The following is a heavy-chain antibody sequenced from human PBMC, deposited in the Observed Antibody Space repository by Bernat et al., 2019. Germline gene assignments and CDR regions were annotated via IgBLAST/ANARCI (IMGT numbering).Heavy chain of an antibody. CDR2: ISYDGSNK. CDR1: GFTFSSYG. J-gene: IGHJ6*02. Sequence: QVQLVESGGGVVQPGRSLRLSCAASGFTFSSYGMHWVRQAPGKGLEWVVVISYDGSNKYYADSVKGRFTISRDNSKNTLYLQMNSLRAEDTAVYYCAKDLGYCSSTSCPGHYYYYGMDVWGQGTTVTVSS. V-gene: IGHV3-30*18. CDR3: AKDLGYCSSTSCPGHYYYYGMDV. D-gene: IGHD2-2*01.